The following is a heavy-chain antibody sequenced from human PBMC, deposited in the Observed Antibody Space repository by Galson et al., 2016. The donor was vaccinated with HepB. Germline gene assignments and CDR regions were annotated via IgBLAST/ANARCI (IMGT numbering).Heavy chain of an antibody. V-gene: IGHV4-59*01. J-gene: IGHJ4*02. D-gene: IGHD3-10*01. CDR3: ARSRSGTYADEFDS. Sequence: SETLSLTCTVSGGSITAYYWSWIRQPPGKGLEWIGHIYYTGSTAYNPSFKSRVTISLDTPKNQFSLKLTSVTAADTAVFYWARSRSGTYADEFDSWGQGTLVIVSS. CDR2: IYYTGST. CDR1: GGSITAYY.